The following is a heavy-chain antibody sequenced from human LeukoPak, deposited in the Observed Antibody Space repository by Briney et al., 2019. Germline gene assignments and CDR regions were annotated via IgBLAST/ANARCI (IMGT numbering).Heavy chain of an antibody. V-gene: IGHV1-69*04. CDR3: ARDSIDYSWGFDP. J-gene: IGHJ5*02. Sequence: SVKVSCKASGGTFSSYAISWVRQAPGQELERMGRIIPIFGIANYAQKFQGRVTITADKSTSTAYMELSSLRSEDTAVYYCARDSIDYSWGFDPWGQGTLVTVSS. D-gene: IGHD4-11*01. CDR1: GGTFSSYA. CDR2: IIPIFGIA.